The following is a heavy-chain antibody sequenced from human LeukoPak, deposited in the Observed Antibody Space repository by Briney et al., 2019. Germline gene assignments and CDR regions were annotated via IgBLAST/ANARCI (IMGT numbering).Heavy chain of an antibody. D-gene: IGHD2-8*01. CDR3: AREGDRGVLVADYFDY. CDR2: ISAYSRAI. CDR1: RYTFDSYS. J-gene: IGHJ4*02. Sequence: PGGSLRLFCAASRYTFDSYSMPRVRQAPGKGLEWVAVISAYSRAIFYADSVKGRFTISRDNHDNTLYLQMTRLRAEEPDVNYCAREGDRGVLVADYFDYWGQGTLVSVSS. V-gene: IGHV3-23*01.